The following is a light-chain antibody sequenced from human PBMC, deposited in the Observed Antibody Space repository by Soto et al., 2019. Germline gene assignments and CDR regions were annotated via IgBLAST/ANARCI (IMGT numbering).Light chain of an antibody. CDR3: QQSYSTPIT. J-gene: IGKJ5*01. CDR1: QSISSY. CDR2: AAS. V-gene: IGKV1-39*01. Sequence: DIQMTQSPSSLYASVGDRVTLTCGASQSISSYLNWYQQKQGKXXKXXIYAASSLQSGVPSRFSGSGPGTDLTITISSLQPEDVATYYCQQSYSTPITFGQGTRLEIK.